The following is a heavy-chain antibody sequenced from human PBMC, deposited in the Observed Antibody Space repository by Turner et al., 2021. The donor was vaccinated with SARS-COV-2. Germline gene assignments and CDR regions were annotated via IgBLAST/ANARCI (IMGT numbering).Heavy chain of an antibody. J-gene: IGHJ4*02. V-gene: IGHV1-69*10. D-gene: IGHD1-26*01. CDR1: GGTFGSYA. Sequence: QVQLLQSGAEVKKSWFSVKVPCKDSGGTFGSYAISWVRQAPGQGLEWLGVIIPILGIANYAQKFQGRVTITADKSRSSAYMELSSLRSEDKAVYYCASDGKWEPLDYWGQGTLVTVSS. CDR3: ASDGKWEPLDY. CDR2: IIPILGIA.